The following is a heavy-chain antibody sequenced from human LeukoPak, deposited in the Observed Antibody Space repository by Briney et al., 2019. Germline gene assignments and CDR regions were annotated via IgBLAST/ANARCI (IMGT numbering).Heavy chain of an antibody. CDR1: GYILTNYW. CDR3: ARPMGYDSSAYRH. D-gene: IGHD3-22*01. Sequence: RESLNISCKGSGYILTNYWIGWVRPMTGKGLEWMGMIYPNDSDTRYSPSFQGQVTISADKSTSTAYLQWSSLKASDTAMYYCARPMGYDSSAYRHWGQGTLVTVSS. V-gene: IGHV5-51*01. J-gene: IGHJ4*02. CDR2: IYPNDSDT.